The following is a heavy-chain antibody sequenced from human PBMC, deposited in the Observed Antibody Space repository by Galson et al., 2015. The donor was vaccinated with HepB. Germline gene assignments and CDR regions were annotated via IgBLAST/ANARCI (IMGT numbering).Heavy chain of an antibody. J-gene: IGHJ4*02. D-gene: IGHD3-22*01. V-gene: IGHV1-18*01. CDR3: ARDDYYDSSGPPIFDY. Sequence: SVKVSCKASGYTFTSYGISWVRQAPGQGLEWMGWISAYNGNTNYAQKLQGRVTMTTDTSTSTAYMELRSLRSDDTAVYYCARDDYYDSSGPPIFDYWGQGTLVTVSS. CDR1: GYTFTSYG. CDR2: ISAYNGNT.